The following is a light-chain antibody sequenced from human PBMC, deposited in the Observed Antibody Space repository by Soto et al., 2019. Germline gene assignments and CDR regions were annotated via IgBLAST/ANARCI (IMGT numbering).Light chain of an antibody. Sequence: QSVLTQPPSASGSPGQSVTISCTGTSSDIGGYNSVSWYQQHPGKAPRLMIYEVNKRPSGVPDRFSGSKSGNTASLTISGLQAEDEADYYCSSYTSTSSYVFGGGTKVTVL. CDR2: EVN. CDR3: SSYTSTSSYV. CDR1: SSDIGGYNS. V-gene: IGLV2-8*01. J-gene: IGLJ1*01.